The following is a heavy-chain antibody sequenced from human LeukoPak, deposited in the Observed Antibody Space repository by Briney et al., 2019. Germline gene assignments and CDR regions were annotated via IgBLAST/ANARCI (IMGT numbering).Heavy chain of an antibody. CDR1: GYAFTTYY. Sequence: ASVKVSCKASGYAFTTYYVHWVRQAPGQGLEWMGWINPNSGGTNYAQKFQGRVTMTRDTSISTAYMELSRLRSDDTAVYYCATDFTFGGVIVRQTGVYWGQGTLVTVSS. J-gene: IGHJ4*02. CDR3: ATDFTFGGVIVRQTGVY. V-gene: IGHV1-2*02. CDR2: INPNSGGT. D-gene: IGHD3-16*02.